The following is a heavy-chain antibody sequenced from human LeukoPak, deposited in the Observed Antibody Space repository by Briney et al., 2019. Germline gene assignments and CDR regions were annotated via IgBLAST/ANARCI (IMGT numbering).Heavy chain of an antibody. CDR3: AREKSRYRYGYNY. CDR2: ISANNGNT. CDR1: GYTFINYD. V-gene: IGHV1-18*01. Sequence: ASVKVSCKASGYTFINYDINWVRQAPGQGLEWMGWISANNGNTNYALSLKGRVTMTTDTSTSTAYMEVRSLGSDDTAVYYCAREKSRYRYGYNYWGQGTLVTVSS. D-gene: IGHD5-18*01. J-gene: IGHJ4*02.